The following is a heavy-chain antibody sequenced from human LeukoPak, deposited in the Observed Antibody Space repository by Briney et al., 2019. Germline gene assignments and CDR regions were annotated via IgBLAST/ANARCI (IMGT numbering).Heavy chain of an antibody. D-gene: IGHD6-19*01. CDR1: GFTFGDYA. CDR2: ITSKAYGGTT. Sequence: SLRLSCTASGFTFGDYAMSWVRQAPGKGLEWVGFITSKAYGGTTEYAASVEGRFTISRDDSKSIAYLQMNSLKTDDTAVYYCTSSYSTGWSSPTDYWGQGTLVTVSS. V-gene: IGHV3-49*04. CDR3: TSSYSTGWSSPTDY. J-gene: IGHJ4*02.